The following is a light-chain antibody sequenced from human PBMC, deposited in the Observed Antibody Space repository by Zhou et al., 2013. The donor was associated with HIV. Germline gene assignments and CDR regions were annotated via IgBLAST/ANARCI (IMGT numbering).Light chain of an antibody. CDR1: QSVSSSY. J-gene: IGKJ5*01. V-gene: IGKV3-15*01. Sequence: EIVLRQSPGTLSLSPGERATLSCRASQSVSSSYLAWYQQKPGQTPRLLIYGASTRATGFPARFSGSGSGTEFTLTISSMQSEDVAIYYCQQYKNWPITFGQGTRLDIK. CDR2: GAS. CDR3: QQYKNWPIT.